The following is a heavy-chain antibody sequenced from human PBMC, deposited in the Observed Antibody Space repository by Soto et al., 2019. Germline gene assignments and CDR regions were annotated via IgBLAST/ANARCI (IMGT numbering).Heavy chain of an antibody. D-gene: IGHD3-9*01. CDR2: ISSESTFI. CDR1: GFTFRSYT. J-gene: IGHJ4*02. Sequence: EVQLVESGGGLVKPGGSLRLSCAASGFTFRSYTMNWVRQAPGKGLEWVSFISSESTFIDYADSMKGRVTISRDNAKNSLHLQMNSLRAEDTAVYYCARRTLTGSPTFDYWGQGIVDIVSS. V-gene: IGHV3-21*02. CDR3: ARRTLTGSPTFDY.